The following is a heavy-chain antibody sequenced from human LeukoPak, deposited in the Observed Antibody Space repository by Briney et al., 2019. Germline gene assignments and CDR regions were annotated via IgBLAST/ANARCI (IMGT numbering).Heavy chain of an antibody. CDR1: GGTFSSNT. J-gene: IGHJ4*02. V-gene: IGHV1-69*01. CDR2: IIPFFGSA. D-gene: IGHD1-1*01. Sequence: SVKVSCRASGGTFSSNTIAWVRQAPGQGLEWLGGIIPFFGSANYAQKFQGRVTITADESTSTAYMELSSLRSEDTAVYYCATPPTGTTTTGEYYFDSWGQGALVTVSS. CDR3: ATPPTGTTTTGEYYFDS.